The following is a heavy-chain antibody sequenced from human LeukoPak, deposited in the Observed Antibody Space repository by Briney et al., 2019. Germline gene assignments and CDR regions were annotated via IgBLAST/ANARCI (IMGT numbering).Heavy chain of an antibody. CDR3: AREWSWFGDHEGYFDY. CDR2: INHNSGGT. V-gene: IGHV1-2*02. J-gene: IGHJ4*02. D-gene: IGHD3-10*01. Sequence: ASVKVSCKASGYTFTGYYMHWVRQAPGQGLEWMGWINHNSGGTNYAQKFQGRVTMTRDTSISTDYMELSRLRSDDTAVYYCAREWSWFGDHEGYFDYWGQGTLVTVSS. CDR1: GYTFTGYY.